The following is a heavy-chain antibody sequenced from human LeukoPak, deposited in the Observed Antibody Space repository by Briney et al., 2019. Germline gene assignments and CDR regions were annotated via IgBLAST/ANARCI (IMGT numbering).Heavy chain of an antibody. J-gene: IGHJ4*02. CDR3: ARHHSGEIVVVPGYFDY. CDR2: IYYSGRT. CDR1: GGSISSSSYY. D-gene: IGHD3-22*01. V-gene: IGHV4-39*01. Sequence: ASATLSLTCTVSGGSISSSSYYWVWIRPPPGKRLAWIGRIYYSGRTYYTPSLKSRVTISVDTSKNQFSLKLSSVTAADTAVYYCARHHSGEIVVVPGYFDYWGQGTLVTVSS.